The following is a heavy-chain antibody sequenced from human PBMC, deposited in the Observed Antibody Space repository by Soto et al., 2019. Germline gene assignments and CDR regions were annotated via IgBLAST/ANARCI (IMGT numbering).Heavy chain of an antibody. CDR3: ARLREGYQLLGYYYYYMDV. D-gene: IGHD2-2*01. Sequence: SETLSLTCTVSGVSISSYYWSWIRQPPGKGLEWIGYIYYSGSTNYNPSLKSRVTISVDTSKNQFSLKLSSVTAADTAVYYCARLREGYQLLGYYYYYMDVWGKGTTVTVSS. J-gene: IGHJ6*03. V-gene: IGHV4-59*01. CDR1: GVSISSYY. CDR2: IYYSGST.